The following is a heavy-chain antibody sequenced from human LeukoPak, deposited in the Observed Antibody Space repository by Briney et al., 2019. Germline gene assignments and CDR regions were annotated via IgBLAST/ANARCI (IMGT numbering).Heavy chain of an antibody. V-gene: IGHV1-24*01. Sequence: ASVKVSCKVSGYTLTELSMHWVRQAPGKGLEWMGGFDPEDGETIYAQKFQGRVTMTGDTSTDTAYMELSSLRSEDTAVYYCATAAYSYGYRFDYWGQGTLVTVSS. CDR1: GYTLTELS. J-gene: IGHJ4*02. CDR3: ATAAYSYGYRFDY. CDR2: FDPEDGET. D-gene: IGHD5-18*01.